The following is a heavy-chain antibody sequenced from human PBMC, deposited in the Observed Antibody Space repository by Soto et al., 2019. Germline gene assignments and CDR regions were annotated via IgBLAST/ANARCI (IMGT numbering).Heavy chain of an antibody. CDR1: GFTFSSYA. V-gene: IGHV3-23*01. CDR2: ISGSGGST. D-gene: IGHD6-19*01. Sequence: GGSLRLSCAASGFTFSSYAMSWVRQAPGKGLEWVSAISGSGGSTYYADSVKGRFTISRDNSKNTLYLQMNSLRAEDTAVYYCSIAYHRVVAGPNYYYYGMDVWGQGTTVTVSS. J-gene: IGHJ6*02. CDR3: SIAYHRVVAGPNYYYYGMDV.